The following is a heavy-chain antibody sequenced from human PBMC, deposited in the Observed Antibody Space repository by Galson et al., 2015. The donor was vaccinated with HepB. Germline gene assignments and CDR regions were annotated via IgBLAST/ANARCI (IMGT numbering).Heavy chain of an antibody. J-gene: IGHJ3*01. Sequence: SLRLSCAASGFTFSNYWMNWVRQAPGKGLEWVANIKQDGSEKHYVDSVKGRFTISRDNAKNSVYLQMSSLRAEDTAVYYCARASYGDWGSDAFDGWGQGTMVTGSS. D-gene: IGHD4-17*01. CDR1: GFTFSNYW. CDR3: ARASYGDWGSDAFDG. V-gene: IGHV3-7*01. CDR2: IKQDGSEK.